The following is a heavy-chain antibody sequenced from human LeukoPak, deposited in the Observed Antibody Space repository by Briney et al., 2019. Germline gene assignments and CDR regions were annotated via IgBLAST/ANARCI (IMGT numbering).Heavy chain of an antibody. J-gene: IGHJ4*02. CDR3: AREWHHVFYY. Sequence: PSETLSLTCAASGGSISSYSWSWIRQPAGKGLEWIGRIYPRESPNYNPSLKSRVIMSVDKSNNQFSLKLRSVNAADTAVYYCAREWHHVFYYWGQGNLVTVSS. CDR2: IYPRESP. V-gene: IGHV4-4*07. D-gene: IGHD5-12*01. CDR1: GGSISSYS.